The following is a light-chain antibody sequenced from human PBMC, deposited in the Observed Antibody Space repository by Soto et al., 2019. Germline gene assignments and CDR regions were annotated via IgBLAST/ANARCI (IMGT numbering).Light chain of an antibody. CDR2: SAS. Sequence: DIQMTQSPASLSASVGERVTITCRASQTISSYLNWYQQKPGAAPKLLIYSASTLQTGVPSRFSGSAFGTDYTLTISSLQPADFAIYYCQQTFRTPHTFGQGTKVDI. CDR1: QTISSY. J-gene: IGKJ2*01. V-gene: IGKV1-39*01. CDR3: QQTFRTPHT.